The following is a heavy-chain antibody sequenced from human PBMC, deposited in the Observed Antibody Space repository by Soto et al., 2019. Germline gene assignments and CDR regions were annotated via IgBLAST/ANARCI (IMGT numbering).Heavy chain of an antibody. J-gene: IGHJ4*02. CDR3: ARTPAPAYFDY. CDR1: GGSISSGGYY. Sequence: TSETLSLTCTVSGGSISSGGYYWSWIRQHPGKGLEWIGYIYYSGSTYYNPSLKSRVTISVDRSKNQFSLKLSSVTAADTAVYYCARTPAPAYFDYWGQGTLVTVSS. V-gene: IGHV4-31*03. CDR2: IYYSGST.